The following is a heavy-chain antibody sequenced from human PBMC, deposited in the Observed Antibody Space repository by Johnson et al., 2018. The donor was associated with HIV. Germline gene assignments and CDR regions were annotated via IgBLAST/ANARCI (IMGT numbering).Heavy chain of an antibody. D-gene: IGHD3-10*01. J-gene: IGHJ3*02. CDR2: IRYDGSNK. V-gene: IGHV3-30*02. CDR1: GFTFSSYG. Sequence: QVQLVESGGGLVQPGGSLRLSCAASGFTFSSYGMHWVRQAPGKGLEWVAFIRYDGSNKYYADSVKGRFTISRDNSKNTLYLQMNSLRAEDTAVYYCARDRVWFGELYAFDIWGQGTMVTVSS. CDR3: ARDRVWFGELYAFDI.